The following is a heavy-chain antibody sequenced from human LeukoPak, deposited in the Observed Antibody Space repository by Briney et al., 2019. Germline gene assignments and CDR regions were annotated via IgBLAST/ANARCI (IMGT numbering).Heavy chain of an antibody. J-gene: IGHJ3*02. CDR3: ARDVHYDSSGYYYADAFDI. CDR2: ISSSSSYI. D-gene: IGHD3-22*01. V-gene: IGHV3-21*01. CDR1: GFTFSSYS. Sequence: PGGSLRLSCAASGFTFSSYSMNWVRQAPGKGLEWASFISSSSSYIYYADSVKGRFTISRDNAKNSLYLQMNSLRAEDTAVYYCARDVHYDSSGYYYADAFDIWGQGTMVTVSS.